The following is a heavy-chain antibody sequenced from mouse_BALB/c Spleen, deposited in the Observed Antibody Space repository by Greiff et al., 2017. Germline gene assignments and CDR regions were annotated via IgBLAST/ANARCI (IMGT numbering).Heavy chain of an antibody. CDR1: GYSITSGYY. Sequence: EVKLVESGPGLVKPSQSLSLTCSVTGYSITSGYYWNWIRQFPGNKLEWMGYISYDGSNNYNPSLKNRISITRDTSKNQFFLKLNSVTTEDTATYYCARGLYYEYDGFAYWGQGTLVTVSA. CDR2: ISYDGSN. V-gene: IGHV3-6*02. J-gene: IGHJ3*01. D-gene: IGHD2-4*01. CDR3: ARGLYYEYDGFAY.